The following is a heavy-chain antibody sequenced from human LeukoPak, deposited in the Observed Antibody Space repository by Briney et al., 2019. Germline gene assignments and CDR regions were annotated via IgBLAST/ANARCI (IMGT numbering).Heavy chain of an antibody. CDR3: AKVGELGYFFAY. J-gene: IGHJ4*02. D-gene: IGHD3-16*01. Sequence: GGSLRLSCAASGFTFSSYAISWVRQAPGKGLEWVSAISGNGVSTYYADSVKGRFTISRDNSKNTLYLQMNSLRAEDTAVYYCAKVGELGYFFAYWGQGTLVTVSS. CDR2: ISGNGVST. V-gene: IGHV3-23*01. CDR1: GFTFSSYA.